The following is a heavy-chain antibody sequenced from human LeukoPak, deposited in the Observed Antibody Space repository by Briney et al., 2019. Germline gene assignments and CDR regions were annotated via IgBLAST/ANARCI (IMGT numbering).Heavy chain of an antibody. CDR2: TYYSGST. Sequence: PSETLSLTCTVSGGSISSGDYYWSWIRQPPGKGLEWIGYTYYSGSTYYNPSLKSRVTISVDTSKNQFSLKLSSVTAADTAVYYCAGEDLEYYDFWSGYFARTYGMDVWGQGTTVTVSS. CDR3: AGEDLEYYDFWSGYFARTYGMDV. D-gene: IGHD3-3*01. J-gene: IGHJ6*02. V-gene: IGHV4-30-4*02. CDR1: GGSISSGDYY.